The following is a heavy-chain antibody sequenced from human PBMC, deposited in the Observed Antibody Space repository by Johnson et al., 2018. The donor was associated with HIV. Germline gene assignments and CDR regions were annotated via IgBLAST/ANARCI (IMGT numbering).Heavy chain of an antibody. CDR1: GFTFSSYA. CDR3: AKDLDDSSGYYRPELAFDI. CDR2: ISSNGGST. Sequence: VLLVESGGGVVQTGRSLRLSCAASGFTFSSYAMHWVRQAPGKGLEYVSAISSNGGSTYYANSVKGRFTISRDNSKNTLYLQMGSLRAEDTALYYCAKDLDDSSGYYRPELAFDIWGQGTMVTVSS. D-gene: IGHD3-22*01. V-gene: IGHV3-64*01. J-gene: IGHJ3*02.